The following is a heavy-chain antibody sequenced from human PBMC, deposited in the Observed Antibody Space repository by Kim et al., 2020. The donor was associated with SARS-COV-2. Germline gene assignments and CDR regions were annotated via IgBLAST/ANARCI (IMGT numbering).Heavy chain of an antibody. J-gene: IGHJ4*02. CDR3: TRDLEL. CDR2: KQEGSET. V-gene: IGHV3-7*01. Sequence: KQEGSETYSVDSVKGRFTISRDNAKNSLFLQMNSLRAVDTAVYYCTRDLELWGQGALVTVSS. D-gene: IGHD1-7*01.